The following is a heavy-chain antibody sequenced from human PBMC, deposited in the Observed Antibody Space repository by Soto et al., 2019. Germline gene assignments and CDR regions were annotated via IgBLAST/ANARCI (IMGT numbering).Heavy chain of an antibody. CDR3: ARGGGSTKVDY. Sequence: QVQLQESGPGLVKPSQTLSLTCTVSGGSITSSGYYWSWIRQHPGEGLEWIGFTSNSGSTSYKPSLKSRVTISVDTSSNQFSLNLTSVTAADTAVYYSARGGGSTKVDYWGQGTLVTVSP. J-gene: IGHJ4*02. CDR2: TSNSGST. CDR1: GGSITSSGYY. D-gene: IGHD2-2*01. V-gene: IGHV4-31*03.